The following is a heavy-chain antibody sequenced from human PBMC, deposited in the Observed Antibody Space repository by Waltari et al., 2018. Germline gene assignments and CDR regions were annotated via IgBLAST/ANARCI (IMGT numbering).Heavy chain of an antibody. CDR2: IFWSDEK. CDR3: ARILGYRFYFDH. D-gene: IGHD5-12*01. CDR1: GFSFTTARMG. V-gene: IGHV2-26*01. Sequence: QVTLKESGPVVVKPTETLTLTCTASGFSFTTARMGVSWIRQPPWKALEWRAHIFWSDEKSYSTSLKSRLTISRDTSKSQVVLTMTNMDPVDTATYDCARILGYRFYFDHWGQGTRVTVSS. J-gene: IGHJ4*02.